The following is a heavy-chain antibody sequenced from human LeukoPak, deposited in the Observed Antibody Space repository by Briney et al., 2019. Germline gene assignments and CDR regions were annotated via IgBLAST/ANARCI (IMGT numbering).Heavy chain of an antibody. D-gene: IGHD5-12*01. V-gene: IGHV5-10-1*01. Sequence: GESLKISCKGSGYSFTSYWIGWVRQMPGKGLEWMGRIDPSDSYTSYSPSFQGHVTISVDKSISTAYLHWSSLKASDTAIYYCARQYSGYVTFDYWGQGTLVSVSS. J-gene: IGHJ4*02. CDR1: GYSFTSYW. CDR3: ARQYSGYVTFDY. CDR2: IDPSDSYT.